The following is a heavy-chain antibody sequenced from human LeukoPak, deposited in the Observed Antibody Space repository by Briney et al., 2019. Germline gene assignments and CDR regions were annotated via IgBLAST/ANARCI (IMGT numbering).Heavy chain of an antibody. V-gene: IGHV4-34*01. CDR2: IYYSGST. J-gene: IGHJ4*02. CDR3: ARRGYSSYFDY. D-gene: IGHD4-11*01. CDR1: GGSFSDYY. Sequence: SETLSLTCAVYGGSFSDYYWNWIRQPPGKGLEWIGSIYYSGSTYYNPSLKSRVTISVDTSKNRFSLKLNSVTAADTAVYYCARRGYSSYFDYWGQGTLVTVSS.